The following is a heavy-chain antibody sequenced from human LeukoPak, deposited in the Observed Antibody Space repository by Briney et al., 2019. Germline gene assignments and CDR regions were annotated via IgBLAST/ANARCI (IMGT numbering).Heavy chain of an antibody. J-gene: IGHJ4*02. CDR2: ICYGGST. D-gene: IGHD3-3*01. V-gene: IGHV4-30-4*08. CDR1: GGSISSGDYY. CDR3: ARTSGYDFWSGYYRSDH. Sequence: SQTLSLTCTVSGGSISSGDYYGSWIRQPPGDGLEGIWYICYGGSTYYNPSLKSRVTISVDTSKHQFSLKPSSVTAADTAVYYCARTSGYDFWSGYYRSDHWGQGTLVSVSS.